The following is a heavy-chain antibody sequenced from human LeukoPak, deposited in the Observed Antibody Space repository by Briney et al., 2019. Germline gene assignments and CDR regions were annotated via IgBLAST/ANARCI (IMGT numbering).Heavy chain of an antibody. D-gene: IGHD2-2*01. J-gene: IGHJ6*02. V-gene: IGHV3-30*03. CDR1: GFTFSTYV. Sequence: GGSLRLSCAASGFTFSTYVMHWVRQAPGKGLEWVAVISHDGSNNYYADSVKGRFTISRDNSKNTLYLQMNSLRAEDTAVYYCARHCSSTSCYDYYYSMDVWGQGTKVTVSS. CDR3: ARHCSSTSCYDYYYSMDV. CDR2: ISHDGSNN.